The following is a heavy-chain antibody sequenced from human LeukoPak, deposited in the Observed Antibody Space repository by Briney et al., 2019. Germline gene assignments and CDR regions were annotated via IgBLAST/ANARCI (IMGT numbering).Heavy chain of an antibody. CDR2: IYYSGST. V-gene: IGHV4-39*01. J-gene: IGHJ6*03. CDR3: ARNDPYYYYMDV. D-gene: IGHD3-16*01. Sequence: SETLSLTCTVSGGSISSSSYYWGWIRQPPGKGLEWIGSIYYSGSTYYNPSLKSRVTISVDTSKNQFSLKLSSVTAADTVVYYCARNDPYYYYMDVWGKGTTVTVSS. CDR1: GGSISSSSYY.